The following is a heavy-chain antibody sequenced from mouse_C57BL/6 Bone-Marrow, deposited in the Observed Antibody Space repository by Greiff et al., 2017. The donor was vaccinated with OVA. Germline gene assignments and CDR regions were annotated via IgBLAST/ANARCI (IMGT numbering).Heavy chain of an antibody. D-gene: IGHD2-1*01. CDR2: IDPETGGT. CDR1: GYTFTDYE. CDR3: TPYGN. Sequence: QVQLQQSGAELVRPGASVTLSCKASGYTFTDYEMHWVKQTPVHGLEWIGAIDPETGGTAYNQKFKGKAILTADESSSTAYMELRSLTSEDSAVYYCTPYGNWGQGTTLTVSS. V-gene: IGHV1-15*01. J-gene: IGHJ2*01.